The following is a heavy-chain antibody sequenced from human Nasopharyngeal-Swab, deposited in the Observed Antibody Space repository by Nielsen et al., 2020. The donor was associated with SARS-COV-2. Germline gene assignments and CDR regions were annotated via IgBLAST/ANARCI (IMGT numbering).Heavy chain of an antibody. J-gene: IGHJ4*02. CDR2: ISYDGSNK. V-gene: IGHV3-30*18. Sequence: GESLKISCAASGFTFSSYGMHWVRQAPGKWLEWVAVISYDGSNKYYADSVKGRFTISRDNSKNTLYLQMNSLRAEDTAVYYCAKRAVQWELPISYFDYWGQGTLVTVSS. D-gene: IGHD1-26*01. CDR1: GFTFSSYG. CDR3: AKRAVQWELPISYFDY.